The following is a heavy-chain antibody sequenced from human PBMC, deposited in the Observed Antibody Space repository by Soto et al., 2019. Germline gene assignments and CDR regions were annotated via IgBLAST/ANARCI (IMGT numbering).Heavy chain of an antibody. Sequence: PSETLSLTCTVSGGSISSSSYYWGWIRQPPGKGLEWIGSIYYSGSTYYNPSLKSRVTISVDTSKNQFSLKLSSVTAADTAVYYCARDVKFGGVRDAFDIWGQGTMVTVSS. V-gene: IGHV4-39*01. CDR1: GGSISSSSYY. CDR3: ARDVKFGGVRDAFDI. D-gene: IGHD3-16*01. CDR2: IYYSGST. J-gene: IGHJ3*02.